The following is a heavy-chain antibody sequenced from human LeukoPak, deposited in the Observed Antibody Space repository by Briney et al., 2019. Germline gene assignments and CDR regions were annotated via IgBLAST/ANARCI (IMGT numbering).Heavy chain of an antibody. D-gene: IGHD3-10*01. CDR1: GSTFSSSA. J-gene: IGHJ4*02. Sequence: GRSLSLSCPASGSTFSSSAIHWSGQPQGKGLEWVPVISYVGSNKYYADSVKGRFTISRDNPKTTLYLQLNSLRAKTRAVNSCARAAMVLQHFDDWGQRTLVSVFS. CDR3: ARAAMVLQHFDD. V-gene: IGHV3-30*04. CDR2: ISYVGSNK.